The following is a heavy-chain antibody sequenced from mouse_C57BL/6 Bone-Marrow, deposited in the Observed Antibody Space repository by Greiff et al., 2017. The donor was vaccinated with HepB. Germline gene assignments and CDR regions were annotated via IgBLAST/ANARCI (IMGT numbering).Heavy chain of an antibody. V-gene: IGHV5-17*01. CDR3: ARPPIYYYGSRNWFAY. CDR2: ISSGSSTI. D-gene: IGHD1-1*01. Sequence: EVQRVESGGGLVKPGGSLKLSCAASGFTFSDYGMHWVRQAPEKGLEWVAYISSGSSTIYYADTVKGRFTISRDNAKNTLFLQMPSLRSEDTAMYYCARPPIYYYGSRNWFAYWGQGTLVTVSA. CDR1: GFTFSDYG. J-gene: IGHJ3*01.